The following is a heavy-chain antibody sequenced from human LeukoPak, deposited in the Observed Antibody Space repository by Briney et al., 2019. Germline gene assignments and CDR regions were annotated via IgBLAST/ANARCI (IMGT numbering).Heavy chain of an antibody. CDR3: ARNLANYGDYGPGV. V-gene: IGHV1-2*06. CDR2: IDPNSGGT. J-gene: IGHJ6*02. D-gene: IGHD4-17*01. CDR1: GYTFTDYY. Sequence: ASVKVSCKASGYTFTDYYIHWVRQAPGQGLEWMGRIDPNSGGTNYAQKFQGRFTMTRDTSISTTYMELSRLTSDDTAMYYCARNLANYGDYGPGVWGQGTTVTVSS.